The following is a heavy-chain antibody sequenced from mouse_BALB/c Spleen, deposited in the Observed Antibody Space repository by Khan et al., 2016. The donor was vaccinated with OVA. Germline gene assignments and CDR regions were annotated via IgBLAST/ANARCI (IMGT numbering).Heavy chain of an antibody. CDR1: GFSLTTYG. CDR2: IWRSGNT. Sequence: VQLQESGPGLVQPSQSLSITCTVSGFSLTTYGVQWVRQSPGKGLEWLGLIWRSGNTDYNAAFISRLSITKANYQSQVFLKMNSLQADDTAMYYCARTSYMYDFTYWGQGTLVTVSA. J-gene: IGHJ3*01. D-gene: IGHD2-14*01. V-gene: IGHV2-2*01. CDR3: ARTSYMYDFTY.